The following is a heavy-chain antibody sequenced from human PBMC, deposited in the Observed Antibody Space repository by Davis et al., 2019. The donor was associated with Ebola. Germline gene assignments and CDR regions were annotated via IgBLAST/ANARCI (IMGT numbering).Heavy chain of an antibody. CDR2: IRSKTNSYAT. CDR1: GFTFSGSA. V-gene: IGHV3-73*01. J-gene: IGHJ6*02. Sequence: GESLKISCAASGFTFSGSAMHWVRQASGKGLEWVGRIRSKTNSYATAYAASVKGRFTISRDDSKNTAYLQMNSLKTEDTAVYYCTTPPVWGQGTTVTVSS. CDR3: TTPPV.